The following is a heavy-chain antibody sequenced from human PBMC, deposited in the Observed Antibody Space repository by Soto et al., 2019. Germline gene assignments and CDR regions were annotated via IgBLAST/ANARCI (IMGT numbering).Heavy chain of an antibody. V-gene: IGHV3-23*01. Sequence: EVQLLESGGGLVQPGGSLRLSCAASGFTFSSYTMSWVRQAPGKGLEWVSAISDSGGSTYYADSVKGRFTISRDNSQHTLFFQVNSLRAEDPAVYYCAKSLGDYYYRDVWGKGTPVTVSS. J-gene: IGHJ6*03. CDR3: AKSLGDYYYRDV. CDR2: ISDSGGST. CDR1: GFTFSSYT.